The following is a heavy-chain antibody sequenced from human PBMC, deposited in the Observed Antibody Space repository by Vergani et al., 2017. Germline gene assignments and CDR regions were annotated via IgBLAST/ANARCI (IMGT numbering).Heavy chain of an antibody. Sequence: QVQLVQSGAEVKKPGASVKVSCKASGYTFTSYGISWVRQAPGQGLEWMGIINPSGGSPSYAQKFQGRVTMTRDTSTSTVYMELSSLRSEDTAVYYCARAGVIVPAANYYFDYWGQGTLVTVSS. CDR3: ARAGVIVPAANYYFDY. V-gene: IGHV1-46*01. D-gene: IGHD2-2*01. CDR1: GYTFTSYG. CDR2: INPSGGSP. J-gene: IGHJ4*02.